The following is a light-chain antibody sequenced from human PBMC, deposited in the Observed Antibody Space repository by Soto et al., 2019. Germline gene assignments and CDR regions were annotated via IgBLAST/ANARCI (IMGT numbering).Light chain of an antibody. V-gene: IGKV3-20*01. CDR1: QSVSNTY. J-gene: IGKJ2*01. CDR2: GSS. CDR3: QQYGSSPPYT. Sequence: EVVLTQSPGTLSLSPGERATLSCRASQSVSNTYFAWYQQTPGQAPRLLIFGSSDRATGIPDRFSGSGSGTDFTLTISRLEPEDFAVYYCQQYGSSPPYTFGQGTKLEIK.